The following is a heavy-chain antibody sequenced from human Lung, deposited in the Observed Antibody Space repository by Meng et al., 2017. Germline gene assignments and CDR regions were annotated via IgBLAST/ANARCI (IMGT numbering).Heavy chain of an antibody. J-gene: IGHJ1*01. CDR1: RFTFTDHW. CDR2: INRDGTKP. Sequence: EVRLGGAGVGLVPRGGSLRLSCAASRFTFTDHWMHWVRQGPGKGLVWVSRINRDGTKPTYADSVKGRFTISRDNAKNTLYLQMNNLRAEDTAFYYCTNDRLNHWGQGALVTVSS. V-gene: IGHV3-74*01. CDR3: TNDRLNH. D-gene: IGHD1-1*01.